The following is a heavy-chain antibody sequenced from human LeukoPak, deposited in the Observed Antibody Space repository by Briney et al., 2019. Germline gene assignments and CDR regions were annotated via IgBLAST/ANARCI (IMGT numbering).Heavy chain of an antibody. CDR2: ISSSSSTI. CDR3: ATNGGGMRIAARPGGDY. CDR1: GFTFSSYS. D-gene: IGHD6-6*01. Sequence: GGSLRLSCAASGFTFSSYSMNWVRQAPGKGLEWVSYISSSSSTIYYADSVKGRFTISRDNAKNSLYLQMNSLRAEDTAVYYCATNGGGMRIAARPGGDYWGQGTLVTVSS. V-gene: IGHV3-48*04. J-gene: IGHJ4*02.